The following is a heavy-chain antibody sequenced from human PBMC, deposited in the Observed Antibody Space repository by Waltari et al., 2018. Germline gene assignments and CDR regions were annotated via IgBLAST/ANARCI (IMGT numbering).Heavy chain of an antibody. CDR1: GGSFNDYY. CDR3: ARGDLHYGSSGFFY. CDR2: IHHSGTT. J-gene: IGHJ4*02. V-gene: IGHV4-34*01. Sequence: QVQLHQWGAGLLKPSETLSLTCGVSGGSFNDYYWTWIRQPPGKGVEWIGEIHHSGTTDYNPSLNSRLTMSVDTSKKQISLKMSSVTAADTAVYYCARGDLHYGSSGFFYWGQGALVTVSS. D-gene: IGHD3-22*01.